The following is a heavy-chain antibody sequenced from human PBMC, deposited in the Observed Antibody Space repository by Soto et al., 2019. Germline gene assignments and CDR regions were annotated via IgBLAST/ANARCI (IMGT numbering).Heavy chain of an antibody. CDR3: ARHRGWNTLDS. J-gene: IGHJ4*02. CDR1: GFTFSSYW. CDR2: IKEDGNKQ. Sequence: EVQLVESGGTLVQPGGSLRLSCAASGFTFSSYWMTWVRQAPGRGLEWMANIKEDGNKQYNLDTLRGRITISRDNAKNSLYRQMNSLRVVDTAICYCARHRGWNTLDSWGQGTLVTVSS. D-gene: IGHD1-1*01. V-gene: IGHV3-7*01.